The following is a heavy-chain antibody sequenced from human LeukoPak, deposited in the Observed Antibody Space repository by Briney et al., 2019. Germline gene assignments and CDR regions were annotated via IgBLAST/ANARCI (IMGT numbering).Heavy chain of an antibody. CDR2: FDPEDGET. J-gene: IGHJ4*02. Sequence: GASVNVSCTVSGYTLTELSMHWVRPAPGKGLEWMGGFDPEDGETIYAQKFQGRVTMTEDTSTDTAYMELSSLRSEDTAVYYCATAEVPAAPDSGRFFDYWGQGTLVTVSS. V-gene: IGHV1-24*01. CDR1: GYTLTELS. CDR3: ATAEVPAAPDSGRFFDY. D-gene: IGHD2-2*01.